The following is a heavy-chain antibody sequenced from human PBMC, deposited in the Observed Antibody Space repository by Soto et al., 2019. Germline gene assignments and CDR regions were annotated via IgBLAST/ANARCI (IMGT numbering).Heavy chain of an antibody. CDR1: GVTFSSYA. Sequence: PGWSLRLSCAASGVTFSSYAMSWVRQAPGKGLEWVSAISGSGGSTYYADSVKGRFTISRDNSKNTLYLQMNSLRAEDTAVYYFAKDRSRGPVVGFDYWGQGTLVTVSS. J-gene: IGHJ4*02. CDR3: AKDRSRGPVVGFDY. D-gene: IGHD2-15*01. V-gene: IGHV3-23*01. CDR2: ISGSGGST.